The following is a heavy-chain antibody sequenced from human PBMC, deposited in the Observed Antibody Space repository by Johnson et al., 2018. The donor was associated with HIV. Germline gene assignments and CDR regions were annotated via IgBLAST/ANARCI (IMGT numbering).Heavy chain of an antibody. CDR3: AKPSTESAFDI. J-gene: IGHJ3*02. CDR1: GFTFDDYA. Sequence: VQLVESGGGLVQPGRSLRLSCAASGFTFDDYAMHWVRQAPGKGLEWVSGISWNSGSIGYADSVKGRFTISRDNAKNSLYLQMNSLRPEDTAVYYCAKPSTESAFDIWGQGTMVTVSS. CDR2: ISWNSGSI. V-gene: IGHV3-9*01. D-gene: IGHD1-1*01.